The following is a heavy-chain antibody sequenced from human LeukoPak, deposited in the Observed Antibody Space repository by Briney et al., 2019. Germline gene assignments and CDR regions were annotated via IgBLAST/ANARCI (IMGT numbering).Heavy chain of an antibody. CDR1: EFTFSSYA. CDR3: LKGYCGSISGYGDY. CDR2: ISSNGGST. D-gene: IGHD2-2*01. Sequence: SGGSLRLSCSASEFTFSSYAMHWVRPAPGKGLEYVSVISSNGGSTYYADPVKGRFTISRDNSKNTLYLQMSSLRAEDTAVYYCLKGYCGSISGYGDYWGQGTLVTVSS. J-gene: IGHJ4*02. V-gene: IGHV3-64D*09.